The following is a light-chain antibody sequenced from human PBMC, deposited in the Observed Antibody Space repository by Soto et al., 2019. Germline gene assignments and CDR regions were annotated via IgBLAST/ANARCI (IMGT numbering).Light chain of an antibody. CDR3: QQYNSYCWT. Sequence: DIQMTQSPSTLSASVGDRVTITCRASQSISSRLAWYQQKPGKAPKLLIYKASSLESGVPSRFSGSGSGTEFTLTISSLQPDDFATYYCQQYNSYCWTFGQGTKVDIK. CDR1: QSISSR. V-gene: IGKV1-5*03. CDR2: KAS. J-gene: IGKJ1*01.